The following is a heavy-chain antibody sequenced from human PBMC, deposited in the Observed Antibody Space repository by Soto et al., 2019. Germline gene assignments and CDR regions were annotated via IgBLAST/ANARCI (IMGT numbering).Heavy chain of an antibody. Sequence: QLQLQQSGSGLVKPSQTLSLTCGVSGASISSDGYCWSWIRQPPGKGREWIGYIDQSGSIYYNPSLKSRVAISEDRSKNQFSLSLSSVTAADTALYYRARSRNIYGADAFDVWGLGTMVIVSS. CDR1: GASISSDGYC. D-gene: IGHD5-18*01. CDR3: ARSRNIYGADAFDV. V-gene: IGHV4-30-2*01. CDR2: IDQSGSI. J-gene: IGHJ3*01.